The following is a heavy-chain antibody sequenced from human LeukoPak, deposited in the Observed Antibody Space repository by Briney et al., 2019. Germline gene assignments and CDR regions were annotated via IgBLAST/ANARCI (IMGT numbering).Heavy chain of an antibody. J-gene: IGHJ4*02. CDR3: AKGHGDSFDY. Sequence: PGGSLRLSCAASGFTFTTYAMSWIRQAPGKGLEWVSAISGTGSITYYADSVKGRVTLSRDNSKNTLYFQINSLRGEDTAVYYCAKGHGDSFDYWGQGTLVTVSS. V-gene: IGHV3-23*01. CDR1: GFTFTTYA. CDR2: ISGTGSIT. D-gene: IGHD4-17*01.